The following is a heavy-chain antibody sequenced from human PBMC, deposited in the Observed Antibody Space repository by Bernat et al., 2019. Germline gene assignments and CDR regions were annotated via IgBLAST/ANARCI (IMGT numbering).Heavy chain of an antibody. CDR2: ISSSSSYI. D-gene: IGHD6-19*01. CDR1: GFTFSSYS. CDR3: ARDLFPSVAGKLAAGY. V-gene: IGHV3-21*01. J-gene: IGHJ4*02. Sequence: EVQLVESGGGLVKPGGSLRLSCAASGFTFSSYSMNWVRQAPGKGLEWVSSISSSSSYIYYADSVKGRFTISRDNAKNSLYLQMNSLRAEDTAVYYCARDLFPSVAGKLAAGYWGQGTLVTVSS.